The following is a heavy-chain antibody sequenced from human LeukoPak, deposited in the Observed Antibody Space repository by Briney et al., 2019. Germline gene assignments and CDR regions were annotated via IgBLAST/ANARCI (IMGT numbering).Heavy chain of an antibody. CDR1: GFTFSSYE. CDR3: ARVLSSGDLGVDC. D-gene: IGHD2-15*01. CDR2: ISSSGSTI. J-gene: IGHJ4*02. Sequence: GGSLRLSCAASGFTFSSYEMNWVRQAPGKGLEWVSYISSSGSTIYYADSVKGRFTISRDNAKNSLYPQMNSLRAEDTAVYYCARVLSSGDLGVDCWGQGTLVTVSS. V-gene: IGHV3-48*03.